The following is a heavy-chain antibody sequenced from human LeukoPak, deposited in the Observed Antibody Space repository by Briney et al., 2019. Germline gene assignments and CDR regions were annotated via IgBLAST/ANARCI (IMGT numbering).Heavy chain of an antibody. CDR3: ARAPPYYDPDNWFDP. V-gene: IGHV4-34*01. J-gene: IGHJ5*02. D-gene: IGHD3-3*01. CDR1: GGSFSGYY. CDR2: INHSGST. Sequence: PSETLSLTCAVYGGSFSGYYWIWIRQPPGKGLEWIGEINHSGSTNYNPSLKSRVTISVDTSKNQFSLKLSSVTAADTAVYYCARAPPYYDPDNWFDPWGQGTLVTVSS.